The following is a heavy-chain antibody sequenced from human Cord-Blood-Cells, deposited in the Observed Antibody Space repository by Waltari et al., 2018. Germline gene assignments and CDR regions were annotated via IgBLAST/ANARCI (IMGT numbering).Heavy chain of an antibody. Sequence: QVQLVQSGAEVKKPGSSVKVSCKASGGTFSSYAISWVRQAPGQGLEWMGRIIPIRGIANYAQKVQGRVTITADKSTSTAYMELSSLRSEYTAVYYCARDAGCSSTSCYMGDYYYYMDVWGKGTTVTVSS. J-gene: IGHJ6*03. CDR3: ARDAGCSSTSCYMGDYYYYMDV. CDR1: GGTFSSYA. CDR2: IIPIRGIA. D-gene: IGHD2-2*02. V-gene: IGHV1-69*09.